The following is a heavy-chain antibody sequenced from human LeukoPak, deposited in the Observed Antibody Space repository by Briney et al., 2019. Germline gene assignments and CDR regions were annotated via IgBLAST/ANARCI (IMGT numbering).Heavy chain of an antibody. CDR1: GFSVRSYS. V-gene: IGHV3-21*01. J-gene: IGHJ4*02. Sequence: GGSLRLSCAASGFSVRSYSMNWGRHAPGKGLEWVSSSSSRSSNIYCAHSVKGRFTISRDKAKNSLYLKMNSLRAEDTAVYYCARVAGAPSGLDYSGQGTLVSVSS. CDR2: SSSRSSNI. D-gene: IGHD6-6*01. CDR3: ARVAGAPSGLDY.